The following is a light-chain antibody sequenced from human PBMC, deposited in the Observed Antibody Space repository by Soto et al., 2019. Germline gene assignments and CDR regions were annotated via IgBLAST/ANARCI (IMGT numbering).Light chain of an antibody. CDR1: QSVNSN. Sequence: ETVMTQSPATLSVSPGERATLSCRASQSVNSNLAWYQQKLGQAPRVLIFGASTRATGIPARFSGSGSGTEFSLTINSLQSEDFAVYYCQEYNTWPSTFGQGTKVDIK. V-gene: IGKV3-15*01. CDR3: QEYNTWPST. CDR2: GAS. J-gene: IGKJ1*01.